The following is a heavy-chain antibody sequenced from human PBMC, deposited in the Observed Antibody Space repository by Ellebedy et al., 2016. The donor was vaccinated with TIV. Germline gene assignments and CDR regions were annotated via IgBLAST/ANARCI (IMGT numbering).Heavy chain of an antibody. V-gene: IGHV1-2*02. CDR3: ARAPTRFKQLVPYYYGMDV. CDR1: GYTFTGYY. D-gene: IGHD6-13*01. CDR2: INPNSGGT. Sequence: ASVKVSXXASGYTFTGYYMHWVRQAPGQGLEWMGWINPNSGGTNYAQKFQGRVTMTRDTSISTAYMELSRLRSEDTAVYYCARAPTRFKQLVPYYYGMDVWGQGTTVTVSS. J-gene: IGHJ6*02.